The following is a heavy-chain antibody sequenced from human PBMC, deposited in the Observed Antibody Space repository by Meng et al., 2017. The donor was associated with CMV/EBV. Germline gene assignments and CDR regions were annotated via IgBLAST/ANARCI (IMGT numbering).Heavy chain of an antibody. CDR1: GYSFTSYR. CDR3: ARSFRFGHSSPTGYYYYGMDV. Sequence: KVSCKGSGYSFTSYRIGWVRQMPGKGLEWMGIIYPGDSDTRYSPSFQGQVTISADKSISTAYLQWSSLKASDTAMYYCARSFRFGHSSPTGYYYYGMDVWGQGTTVTVSS. V-gene: IGHV5-51*01. CDR2: IYPGDSDT. J-gene: IGHJ6*02. D-gene: IGHD6-13*01.